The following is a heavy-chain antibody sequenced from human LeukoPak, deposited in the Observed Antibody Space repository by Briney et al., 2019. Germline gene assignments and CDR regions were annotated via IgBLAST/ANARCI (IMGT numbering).Heavy chain of an antibody. Sequence: ASVKVSCKASGGTFSSYTISWVRQAPGQGLEWMGWISTYNGNTNYAQKFQGRVTMTTDTSTSTAYMELRSLRSDDTAVYYCARERTDLPGIAAAGAPYFDYWGQGTLVTVSS. CDR2: ISTYNGNT. CDR3: ARERTDLPGIAAAGAPYFDY. J-gene: IGHJ4*02. CDR1: GGTFSSYT. D-gene: IGHD6-13*01. V-gene: IGHV1-18*01.